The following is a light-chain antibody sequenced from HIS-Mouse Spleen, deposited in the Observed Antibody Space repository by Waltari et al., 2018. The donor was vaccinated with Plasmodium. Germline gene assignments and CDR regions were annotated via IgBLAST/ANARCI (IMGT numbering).Light chain of an antibody. V-gene: IGKV1-12*01. CDR1: RGIGSW. Sequence: DIQMPQSPSSVSASVGDRLTITCRASRGIGSWLAWYQQKRGKAPKLLIYAATSLQRVAPSRFSGSGSGTDFNLTSSSLQAEDFATYYWQQANSFPRTFGGGTKVEIK. CDR3: QQANSFPRT. J-gene: IGKJ4*02. CDR2: AAT.